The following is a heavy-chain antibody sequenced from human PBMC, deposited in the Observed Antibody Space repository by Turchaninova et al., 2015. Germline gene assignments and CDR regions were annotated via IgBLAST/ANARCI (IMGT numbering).Heavy chain of an antibody. Sequence: EVQLVQSGAAVKKSGESLKISCKGSGYSFTTYWIGGVRQMPGKGLEWVGIVYPGDSDARYSPSFQGRVTISVDKSISTAYLQWNSLKTSDTAIYYCARQVILDFWGQGTLVTVSS. CDR1: GYSFTTYW. V-gene: IGHV5-51*01. J-gene: IGHJ4*02. D-gene: IGHD3-16*02. CDR2: VYPGDSDA. CDR3: ARQVILDF.